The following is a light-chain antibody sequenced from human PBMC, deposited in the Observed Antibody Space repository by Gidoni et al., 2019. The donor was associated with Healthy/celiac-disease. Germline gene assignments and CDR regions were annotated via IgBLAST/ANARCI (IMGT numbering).Light chain of an antibody. J-gene: IGKJ4*01. CDR1: QSVLYSSNNNNY. V-gene: IGKV4-1*01. Sequence: IVMTQSPDSLAVSLGEGDTINCTSSQSVLYSSNNNNYLAWYQQKPGPPPKLIIDWASTRASGVPDRFSGSGCGTDFTLTISSLQAEDVAVYYCQQYYSTPLTFGGGTKVEIK. CDR2: WAS. CDR3: QQYYSTPLT.